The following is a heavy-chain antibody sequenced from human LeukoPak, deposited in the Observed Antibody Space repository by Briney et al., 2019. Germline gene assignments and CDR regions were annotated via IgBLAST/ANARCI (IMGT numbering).Heavy chain of an antibody. J-gene: IGHJ4*02. CDR1: GGTFSSYA. CDR3: ARERTPGSGYGVDY. Sequence: SVKVSCKASGGTFSSYAISWVRQAPGQGLEWMGGIIPIFGTTNYAQKFQDRVTITADKSTSTAYMELSSLRSEDTAVYYCARERTPGSGYGVDYWGQGTLVTVSS. D-gene: IGHD6-25*01. CDR2: IIPIFGTT. V-gene: IGHV1-69*06.